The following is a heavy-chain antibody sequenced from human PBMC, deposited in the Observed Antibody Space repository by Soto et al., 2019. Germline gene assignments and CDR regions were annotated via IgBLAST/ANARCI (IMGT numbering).Heavy chain of an antibody. D-gene: IGHD4-17*01. CDR1: GFTFSDYY. V-gene: IGHV3-11*06. CDR3: AKDLTTVTTSGGY. J-gene: IGHJ4*02. CDR2: ISSSSSYT. Sequence: GGSLRLSCAASGFTFSDYYISWIRQAPGKGLEWVSYISSSSSYTNYADSVKGRFTISRDNAKNSLYLQMNSLRAEDTAVYYCAKDLTTVTTSGGYWGQGTLVTVSS.